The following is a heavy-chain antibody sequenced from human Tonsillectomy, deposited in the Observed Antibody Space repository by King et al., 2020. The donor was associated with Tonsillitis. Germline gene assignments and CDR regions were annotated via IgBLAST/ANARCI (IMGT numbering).Heavy chain of an antibody. Sequence: VQLVESGGGVVQPGGSLTLSCAASGFTFSASVMHWVRQVPGKGLEWVALIMYGGNQKYYADSVKGRFIISRDNFETTLYLHMSNLRTDDTAIYYCAKDLEGSWTFDHWVQGTLVTVSS. J-gene: IGHJ4*02. V-gene: IGHV3-30*02. D-gene: IGHD3/OR15-3a*01. CDR2: IMYGGNQK. CDR1: GFTFSASV. CDR3: AKDLEGSWTFDH.